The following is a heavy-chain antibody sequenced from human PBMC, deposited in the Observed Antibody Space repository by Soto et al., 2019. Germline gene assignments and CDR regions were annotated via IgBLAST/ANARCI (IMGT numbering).Heavy chain of an antibody. Sequence: ASVKVSCKASGYTFTSYGISWVRQAPGQGLEWMGGIIPNNGTTNYAQKFQGRVTITADESTSTAYMELSSLRSEDTAVYYFARVGYSYGYTAYYYYGMDVWGQGTTVTVSS. CDR3: ARVGYSYGYTAYYYYGMDV. D-gene: IGHD5-18*01. J-gene: IGHJ6*02. V-gene: IGHV1-69*13. CDR1: GYTFTSYG. CDR2: IIPNNGTT.